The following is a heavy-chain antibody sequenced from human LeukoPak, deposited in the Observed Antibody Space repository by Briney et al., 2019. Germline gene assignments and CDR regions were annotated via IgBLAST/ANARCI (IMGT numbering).Heavy chain of an antibody. J-gene: IGHJ4*02. V-gene: IGHV4-59*08. D-gene: IGHD1-1*01. CDR1: GGYISGYY. Sequence: SETLSLTCTVSGGYISGYYWSWIRQLPGKGLEWIGYIYYSGSTNYNPSLKSRVTISVDTSKNQFSLKLSSVTAADTAVYYCVRQQSGNWNDVGLDYWGQGTLVTVSS. CDR3: VRQQSGNWNDVGLDY. CDR2: IYYSGST.